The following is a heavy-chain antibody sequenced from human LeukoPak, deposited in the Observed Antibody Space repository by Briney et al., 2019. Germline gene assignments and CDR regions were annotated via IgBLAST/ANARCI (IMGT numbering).Heavy chain of an antibody. V-gene: IGHV3-23*01. Sequence: PGGSLRLSCAASGFTFSSYAMSWVRQAPGTGLEWVSAISGSGGSTYYADSVKGRFTISRDNSKNTLYLQMNSLRAEDTAVYYCAKGRTYDRSPTEDYWGQGTLVTVSS. CDR2: ISGSGGST. CDR1: GFTFSSYA. J-gene: IGHJ4*02. CDR3: AKGRTYDRSPTEDY. D-gene: IGHD3-3*01.